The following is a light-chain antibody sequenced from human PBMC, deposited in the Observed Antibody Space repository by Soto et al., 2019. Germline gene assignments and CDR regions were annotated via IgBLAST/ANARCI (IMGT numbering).Light chain of an antibody. CDR1: SSNIGNYD. CDR2: SNS. Sequence: QSVLTQPPSASGTPGQSVTVSCSGSSSNIGNYDVHWYQQLPGTAPKRLIYSNSQRPSGVPDRFSGSKSGTSASLAISGLQSEDEADYYCAAWDGSLNGGVFGTGTKVTVL. J-gene: IGLJ1*01. CDR3: AAWDGSLNGGV. V-gene: IGLV1-44*01.